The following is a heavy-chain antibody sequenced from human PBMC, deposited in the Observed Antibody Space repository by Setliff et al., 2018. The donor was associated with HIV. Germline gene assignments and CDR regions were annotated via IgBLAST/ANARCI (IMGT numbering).Heavy chain of an antibody. Sequence: GSLRLSCAASGLTFSDCSMNWVRQAPGKGLEWVSSISSSSSYIYYADSLKGRFTISRDNAKNSLYLQMNSLRAEDTAVYYCARAVHSGWYYFDYWGQGTLVTVSS. J-gene: IGHJ4*02. CDR3: ARAVHSGWYYFDY. CDR2: ISSSSSYI. D-gene: IGHD6-19*01. V-gene: IGHV3-21*01. CDR1: GLTFSDCS.